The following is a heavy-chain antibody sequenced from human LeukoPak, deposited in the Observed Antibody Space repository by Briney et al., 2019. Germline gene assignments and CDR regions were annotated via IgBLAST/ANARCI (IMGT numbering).Heavy chain of an antibody. V-gene: IGHV3-11*01. J-gene: IGHJ4*02. Sequence: GGSLRLSCAASGFTFSDYYMSWIRQAPGKGLEWVSYISSSGSTIYYADSVKGRFTISRDNAKNSLYLQINTLRAEDTAVYYCARDLEMATITDSFDIWGQGTLVTVSS. CDR3: ARDLEMATITDSFDI. D-gene: IGHD5-24*01. CDR2: ISSSGSTI. CDR1: GFTFSDYY.